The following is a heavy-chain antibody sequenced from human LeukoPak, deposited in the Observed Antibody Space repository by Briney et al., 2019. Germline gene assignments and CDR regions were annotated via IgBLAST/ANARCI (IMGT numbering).Heavy chain of an antibody. CDR2: IKKDGSEK. CDR3: TTDTWYSAGH. Sequence: GGSLRLSCTASGFIFSGSWMAWIRQAPGKGLEWVAIIKKDGSEKYYVDPMKGRFTISRDNAKNSLFLQMNSLRAEDTAIYYCTTDTWYSAGHWGQGTLVTVSS. CDR1: GFIFSGSW. J-gene: IGHJ4*02. V-gene: IGHV3-7*03. D-gene: IGHD2-15*01.